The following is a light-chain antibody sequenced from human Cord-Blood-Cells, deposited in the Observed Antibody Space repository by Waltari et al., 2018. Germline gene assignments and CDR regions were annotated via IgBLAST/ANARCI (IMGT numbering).Light chain of an antibody. J-gene: IGKJ1*01. V-gene: IGKV2-28*01. CDR1: QSLLHSNGYNY. CDR2: LGS. CDR3: MQALQTPT. Sequence: DIVMTQSPLSLPVTPGEPASTSCRSSQSLLHSNGYNYLDWYLQKPGQSPQLLIYLGSNRASGVPDRFSGSGSGTDFTQKISRVEAEDVGVYYCMQALQTPTFGQGTKVEIK.